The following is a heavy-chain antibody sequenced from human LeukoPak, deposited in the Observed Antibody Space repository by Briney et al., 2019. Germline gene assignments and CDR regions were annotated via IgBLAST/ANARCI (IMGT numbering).Heavy chain of an antibody. V-gene: IGHV4-34*01. Sequence: SETLSLTCAVYGGSFRGYYWSWIRQPPGKGLEWIGEINHSGSTNYNPSLKSRVTISVDTSKNQFSLKLSSVTAADTAVYYCARDVRSRWLVPRGFDYWGQGTLVTVSS. J-gene: IGHJ4*02. CDR1: GGSFRGYY. CDR2: INHSGST. D-gene: IGHD6-19*01. CDR3: ARDVRSRWLVPRGFDY.